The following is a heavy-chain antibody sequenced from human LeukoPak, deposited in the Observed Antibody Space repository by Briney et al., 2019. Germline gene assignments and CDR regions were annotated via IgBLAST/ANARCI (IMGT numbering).Heavy chain of an antibody. J-gene: IGHJ6*03. Sequence: GGSLRLSCAASGFTFSSYGMSWVRQAPGKGLEWVSAISGSGDSTHYADSVKGRFTISRDNSKNTLFLQMNSLRADDTAVYYCAKGGIAVASTSYYYYMDVWGKGTMVTISS. CDR1: GFTFSSYG. CDR2: ISGSGDST. D-gene: IGHD6-19*01. CDR3: AKGGIAVASTSYYYYMDV. V-gene: IGHV3-23*01.